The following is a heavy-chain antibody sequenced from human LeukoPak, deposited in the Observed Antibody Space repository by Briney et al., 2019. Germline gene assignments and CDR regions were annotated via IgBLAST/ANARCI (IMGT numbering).Heavy chain of an antibody. Sequence: ASVKVSCKASGYTFTGYYMHWVRQAPGQGLEWMGRINPNSGGTNYAQKFQGRVTMTRDTSISTAYMELSRLRSDDTAVYYCARVLVAVAGRTDYWGQETLVTVSS. J-gene: IGHJ4*02. CDR2: INPNSGGT. V-gene: IGHV1-2*06. CDR3: ARVLVAVAGRTDY. CDR1: GYTFTGYY. D-gene: IGHD6-19*01.